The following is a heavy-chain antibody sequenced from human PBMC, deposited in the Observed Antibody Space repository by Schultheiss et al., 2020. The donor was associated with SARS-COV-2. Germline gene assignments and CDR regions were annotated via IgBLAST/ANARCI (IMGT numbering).Heavy chain of an antibody. CDR3: AREGEAGYSSSWYLDY. CDR1: GGSISSYY. V-gene: IGHV4-34*01. D-gene: IGHD6-13*01. J-gene: IGHJ4*02. CDR2: INHSGST. Sequence: GSLRLSCAVSGGSISSYYWSWIRQPPGKGLEWIGEINHSGSTNYNPSLKSRVTISVDTSKNQFSLQLNSVTPEDTAVYYCAREGEAGYSSSWYLDYWGQGTLVTVSS.